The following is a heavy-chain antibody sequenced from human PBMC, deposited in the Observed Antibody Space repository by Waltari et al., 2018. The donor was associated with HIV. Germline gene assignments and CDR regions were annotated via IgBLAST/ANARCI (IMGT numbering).Heavy chain of an antibody. CDR3: ARRGSYYTAFDI. CDR2: MNPNSGNT. J-gene: IGHJ3*02. D-gene: IGHD1-26*01. Sequence: QVQLVQSGAEVKKPRASVKVSCTASGYTFPSYDINWVRQATGQGLEWMGWMNPNSGNTGYVQKFQGRVTMTRNTSISTAYMELSSLRSEDTAVYYCARRGSYYTAFDIWGQGTMVTVSS. V-gene: IGHV1-8*01. CDR1: GYTFPSYD.